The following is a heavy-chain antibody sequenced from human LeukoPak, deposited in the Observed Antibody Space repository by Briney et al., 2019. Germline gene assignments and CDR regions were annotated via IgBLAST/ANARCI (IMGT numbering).Heavy chain of an antibody. CDR1: CGSIASYY. V-gene: IGHV4-59*01. J-gene: IGHJ2*01. CDR2: IPYTGSP. CDR3: ARGASPTKWGSWYLDL. Sequence: SETLSLTCQVLCGSIASYYWGWIRQPPGKGLEVIGYIPYTGSPRYPPTPKRRDTISVDTSKTFFSLQLNSVAPADTAAYYCARGASPTKWGSWYLDLWGRGTLVTVSS. D-gene: IGHD7-27*01.